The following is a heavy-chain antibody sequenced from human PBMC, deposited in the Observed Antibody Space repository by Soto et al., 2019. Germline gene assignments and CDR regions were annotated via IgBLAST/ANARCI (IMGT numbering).Heavy chain of an antibody. Sequence: QVQLVQSGVEVKKPGASVKVSCKASGYTFTSYAMHWVRQAPGQRLEWMGWINAGTGNTKYSQKFQGRVTITTDTSASTAYMELSSLRSEDTAMYYCASFNTVRVVTAMPLWGQGTMVIVSS. CDR3: ASFNTVRVVTAMPL. J-gene: IGHJ3*01. CDR1: GYTFTSYA. CDR2: INAGTGNT. D-gene: IGHD2-21*02. V-gene: IGHV1-3*01.